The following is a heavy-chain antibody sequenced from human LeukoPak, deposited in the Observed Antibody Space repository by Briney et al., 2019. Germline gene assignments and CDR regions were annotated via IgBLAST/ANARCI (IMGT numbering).Heavy chain of an antibody. V-gene: IGHV3-30*04. CDR2: ISYDGSNE. J-gene: IGHJ4*02. CDR1: GFTFSSYV. CDR3: ARDKGPSYLSSFDY. D-gene: IGHD2-2*01. Sequence: PGTSLRLSCAASGFTFSSYVMHWVRQAPGKGVEWGAIISYDGSNEYYADSVKGRFTISREKSKNTLDMKMNRLREAERGVYDSARDKGPSYLSSFDYWGQGTLVTVSS.